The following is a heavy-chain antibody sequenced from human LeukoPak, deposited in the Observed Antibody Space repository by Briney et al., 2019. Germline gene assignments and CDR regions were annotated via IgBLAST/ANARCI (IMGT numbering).Heavy chain of an antibody. V-gene: IGHV5-51*01. CDR1: GYSFTSYW. J-gene: IGHJ4*02. CDR2: IYPGDSDT. D-gene: IGHD3-22*01. CDR3: ARRVTYYYDSSGYYLFDY. Sequence: GESLKISCKGSGYSFTSYWIGWVRQMPGKGLEWMGIIYPGDSDTRYSPSFQGQVAISADKSISTAYLQWSSLKASDTAMYYCARRVTYYYDSSGYYLFDYWGQGTLVTVSS.